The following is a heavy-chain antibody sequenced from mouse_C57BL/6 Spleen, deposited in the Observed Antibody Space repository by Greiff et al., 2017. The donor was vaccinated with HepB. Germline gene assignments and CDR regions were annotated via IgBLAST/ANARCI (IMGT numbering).Heavy chain of an antibody. J-gene: IGHJ3*01. Sequence: QVQLQQSGAELVKPGASVKISCKASGYAFSSYWMNWVKQRPGKGLEWIGQIYPGDGDTNYNGKFKGKATLTADKSSSTAYMQLSSLTSEDSAVYFCARKGYYSNYEGFAYWGQGTLVTVSA. CDR2: IYPGDGDT. CDR3: ARKGYYSNYEGFAY. V-gene: IGHV1-80*01. CDR1: GYAFSSYW. D-gene: IGHD2-5*01.